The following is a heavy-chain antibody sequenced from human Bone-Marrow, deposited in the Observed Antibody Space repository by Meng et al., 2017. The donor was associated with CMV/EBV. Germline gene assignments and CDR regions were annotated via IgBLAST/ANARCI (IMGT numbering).Heavy chain of an antibody. V-gene: IGHV4-31*03. Sequence: SETLSLTCTVSGGSISSGGYYWSWIRQHPGKSLEWIGYIYYSGSTYYNPSLKSRVTISVDTSKNQFSLKLSSVTAADTAVYYCARDHAAYYGSGSYGMDVWGQGTTVTVSS. J-gene: IGHJ6*02. CDR2: IYYSGST. CDR3: ARDHAAYYGSGSYGMDV. D-gene: IGHD3-10*01. CDR1: GGSISSGGYY.